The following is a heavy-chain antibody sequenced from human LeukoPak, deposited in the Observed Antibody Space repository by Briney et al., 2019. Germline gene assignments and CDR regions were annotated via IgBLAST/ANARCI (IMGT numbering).Heavy chain of an antibody. J-gene: IGHJ4*02. CDR2: ISYDGSNK. D-gene: IGHD3-22*01. V-gene: IGHV3-30-3*01. CDR3: ARGQSSGYPIYYFDY. Sequence: GGSLRLSCAASGFTFSSYAMSWVRQAPGKGLEWVAVISYDGSNKYYADSVKGRFTISRDNSKNTLYLQMNSLRAEDTAVYYCARGQSSGYPIYYFDYWGQGTLVTVSS. CDR1: GFTFSSYA.